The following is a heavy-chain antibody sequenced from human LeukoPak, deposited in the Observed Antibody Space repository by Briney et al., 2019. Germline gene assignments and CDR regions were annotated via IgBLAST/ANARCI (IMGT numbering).Heavy chain of an antibody. CDR1: GFTFRSYA. J-gene: IGHJ5*02. Sequence: PGGSLRLSCEASGFTFRSYAMNWVRQAPGKGLEWVSYISESGSTIYYADSVKGRFTISRDNAKNSLYLQMNSLRVEDTAVYYCVREMYSSGWYNWFDPWGRGTLVTVSS. CDR2: ISESGSTI. CDR3: VREMYSSGWYNWFDP. D-gene: IGHD6-19*01. V-gene: IGHV3-48*03.